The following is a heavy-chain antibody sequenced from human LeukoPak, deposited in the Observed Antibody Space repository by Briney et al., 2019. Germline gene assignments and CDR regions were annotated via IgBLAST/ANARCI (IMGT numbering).Heavy chain of an antibody. CDR1: RFTFSSYS. CDR3: ARDNRYCNGGYCSNWFDP. V-gene: IGHV3-21*04. CDR2: ISSSGSYI. D-gene: IGHD2-15*01. Sequence: PGGSLRLSCAASRFTFSSYSMNWVRQAPGKGLEWVSSISSSGSYIYYADSVKGRFTISRDNAKNSLFLQMNSLRAEDTAVYYCARDNRYCNGGYCSNWFDPWGQGTLVTVSS. J-gene: IGHJ5*02.